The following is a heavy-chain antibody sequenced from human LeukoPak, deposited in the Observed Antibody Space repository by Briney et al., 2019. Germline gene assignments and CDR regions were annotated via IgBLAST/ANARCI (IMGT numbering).Heavy chain of an antibody. V-gene: IGHV4-38-2*01. CDR2: IYHSGST. Sequence: ETLSLTCAVSGNSISSTYYWGWIRQPPGKGLEWIGNIYHSGSTYYNPSLKSRVTISIDTSKNQFSLKLNSVTAADTAVYYSARSVAGNFDYWGQGTLVTVSS. CDR1: GNSISSTYY. J-gene: IGHJ4*02. CDR3: ARSVAGNFDY. D-gene: IGHD6-19*01.